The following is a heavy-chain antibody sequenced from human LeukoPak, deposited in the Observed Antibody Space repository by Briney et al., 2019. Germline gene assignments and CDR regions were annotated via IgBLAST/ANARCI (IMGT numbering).Heavy chain of an antibody. CDR1: GFTFSSYG. V-gene: IGHV3-33*01. Sequence: PGGSLRLSCAASGFTFSSYGMHWVRQAPGKGLEWVAVLWYDGSNKYYADSVKGRFTISRDNSKNTLYLQMNSLRAEDTAVYYCAREWELLAHAFDIWGQGTMVTVSS. D-gene: IGHD1-26*01. CDR2: LWYDGSNK. CDR3: AREWELLAHAFDI. J-gene: IGHJ3*02.